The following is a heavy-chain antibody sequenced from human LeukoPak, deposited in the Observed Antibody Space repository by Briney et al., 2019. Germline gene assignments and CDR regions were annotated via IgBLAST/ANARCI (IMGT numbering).Heavy chain of an antibody. D-gene: IGHD6-13*01. J-gene: IGHJ4*02. CDR2: ISGSGGST. Sequence: GSLRLSCAASGFTFSSYAMSWVRQAPGKGLEWVSAISGSGGSTDYTDSVKGRFTTSRDNSKTTLYLQMNSLRAEDTAVYYCAKDWYTGIAAAGIFDYWGQGTLVTVSS. CDR3: AKDWYTGIAAAGIFDY. V-gene: IGHV3-23*01. CDR1: GFTFSSYA.